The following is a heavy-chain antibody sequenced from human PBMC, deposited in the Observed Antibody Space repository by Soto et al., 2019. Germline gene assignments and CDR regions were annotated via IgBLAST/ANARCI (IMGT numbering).Heavy chain of an antibody. J-gene: IGHJ6*02. V-gene: IGHV1-18*01. CDR3: ARMGDVPYYYYGLDV. Sequence: QVQLVQSGGEVKKPGTSVKVCCKASGYTFTSYGISWVRQAPGQGLEWMGWISGYNGNTNYAQKFQGRVTMTTDTSTTTAYMELRSLSSDDTAVYYCARMGDVPYYYYGLDVWGPGTTVTVSS. D-gene: IGHD3-16*01. CDR2: ISGYNGNT. CDR1: GYTFTSYG.